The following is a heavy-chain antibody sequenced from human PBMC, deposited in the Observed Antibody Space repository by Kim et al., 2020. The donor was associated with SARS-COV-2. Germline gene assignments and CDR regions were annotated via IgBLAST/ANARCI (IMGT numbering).Heavy chain of an antibody. CDR2: IYYSGST. CDR1: GGSISSYY. J-gene: IGHJ3*02. D-gene: IGHD6-19*01. Sequence: SETLSLTCTVSGGSISSYYWSWIRQPPGKGLEWIGYIYYSGSTKYNPSLKSRVTISVDTSKNQFSLKLSSVTAADTAVYYCARDPIAVAGTDHDAFEIWGQGTMVTVSS. CDR3: ARDPIAVAGTDHDAFEI. V-gene: IGHV4-59*01.